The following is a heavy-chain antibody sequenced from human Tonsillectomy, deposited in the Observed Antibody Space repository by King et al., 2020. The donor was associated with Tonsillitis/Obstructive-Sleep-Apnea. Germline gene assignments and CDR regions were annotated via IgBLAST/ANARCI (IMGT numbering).Heavy chain of an antibody. CDR2: ISSSSSYI. V-gene: IGHV3-21*01. J-gene: IGHJ5*02. CDR1: GFIFSSYS. Sequence: EVQLVESGGGLVKPGGSLRLSCAASGFIFSSYSMNWVRQAPGKGLEWVSSISSSSSYIYYADSVKGRFTISRDNAKNSLYLQMNSLRAEDTALYYCARYFDWLGQSARGGDWFDPWGQGTLVTVSS. CDR3: ARYFDWLGQSARGGDWFDP. D-gene: IGHD3-9*01.